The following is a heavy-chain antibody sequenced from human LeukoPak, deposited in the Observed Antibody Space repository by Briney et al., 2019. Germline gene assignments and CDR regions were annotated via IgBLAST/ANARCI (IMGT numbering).Heavy chain of an antibody. J-gene: IGHJ3*02. Sequence: SVKVSCKASGGTFSSYAISWVRQAPGQGLEWMGGIIPIFGTANYAQKFQGRVTITADESTSTAYMELSSLRSEDTAVYYCARDGGYCSSTSCYFAFDIWGQGTMVTVSS. CDR2: IIPIFGTA. V-gene: IGHV1-69*13. CDR3: ARDGGYCSSTSCYFAFDI. D-gene: IGHD2-2*01. CDR1: GGTFSSYA.